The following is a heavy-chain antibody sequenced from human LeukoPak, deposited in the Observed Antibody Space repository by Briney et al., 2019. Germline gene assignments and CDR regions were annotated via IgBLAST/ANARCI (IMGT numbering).Heavy chain of an antibody. CDR1: GFTFSSYG. Sequence: PGGSLRLSCAASGFTFSSYGMSWVRQAPGKGLEWVSGISGNGAGTYYADSVKGRFTISRDNSKNTLYLQMNSLRVEDTAVYYCAKDLHGGLDYWGQGTLVTVSS. CDR3: AKDLHGGLDY. CDR2: ISGNGAGT. V-gene: IGHV3-23*01. J-gene: IGHJ4*02. D-gene: IGHD2-15*01.